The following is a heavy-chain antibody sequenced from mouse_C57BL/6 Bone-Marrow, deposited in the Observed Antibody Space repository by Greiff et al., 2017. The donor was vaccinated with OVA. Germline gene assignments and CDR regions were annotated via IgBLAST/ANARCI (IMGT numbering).Heavy chain of an antibody. V-gene: IGHV1-54*01. CDR2: INPGSGGT. J-gene: IGHJ2*01. CDR3: ARSGDGYYVDY. D-gene: IGHD2-3*01. CDR1: GYAFTNYL. Sequence: QVQLQQSGAELVRPGTSVKVSCKASGYAFTNYLIEWVKQRPGQGLEWIGVINPGSGGTNYNEKFKGKATLTADKSSSTAYIQLSSLTSEDSAVYFCARSGDGYYVDYWGQGTTLTVSS.